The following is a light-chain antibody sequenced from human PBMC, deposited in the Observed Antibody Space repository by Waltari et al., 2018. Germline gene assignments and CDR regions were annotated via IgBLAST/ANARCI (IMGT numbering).Light chain of an antibody. CDR1: SSDVGAYNY. Sequence: QSALTQPASVSGSPGQSITISCSGSSSDVGAYNYVSWYHQHPGKATKLIISEVSNRPSVVSNRSAASKSGNTASLTISGLQAEDEADYYCSSFTTTNSWLFGGVTKVTVL. J-gene: IGLJ3*02. V-gene: IGLV2-14*01. CDR2: EVS. CDR3: SSFTTTNSWL.